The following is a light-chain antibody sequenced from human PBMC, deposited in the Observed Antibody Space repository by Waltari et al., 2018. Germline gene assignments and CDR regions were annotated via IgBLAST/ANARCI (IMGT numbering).Light chain of an antibody. CDR3: QQYHSYSDT. CDR1: QTISSW. V-gene: IGKV1-5*03. CDR2: KAS. Sequence: EIQMTQSPSTLSASVGDRVTITCRASQTISSWLAWYQQKPGKAPKLLIYKASTLESGVPSRFSGSGSATEFTLTISSLQPDDFATYYCQQYHSYSDTFGQGTRLEI. J-gene: IGKJ2*01.